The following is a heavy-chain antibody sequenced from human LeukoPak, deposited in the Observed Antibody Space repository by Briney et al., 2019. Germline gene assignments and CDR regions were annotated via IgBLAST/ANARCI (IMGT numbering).Heavy chain of an antibody. Sequence: GGSXXSGXXXWSXIRQPRXXXLEWIGYIYYSGSTYYNPSLKSRVTISVDTSKNQFSLKLSSVTAADTAVYYCASSGRRIYWGQGTLVTVSS. J-gene: IGHJ4*02. CDR2: IYYSGST. CDR1: GGSXXSGXXX. CDR3: ASSGRRIY. V-gene: IGHV4-30-4*08. D-gene: IGHD1-26*01.